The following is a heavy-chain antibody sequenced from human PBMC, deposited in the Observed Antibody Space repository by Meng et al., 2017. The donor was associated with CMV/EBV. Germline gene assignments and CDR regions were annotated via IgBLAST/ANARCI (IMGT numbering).Heavy chain of an antibody. Sequence: SLKISCAASGFTFDDYAMHWVRQAPGKGLERVSGISWNSGSIGYADSVKGRFTISRDNAKNSLYLQMNSLRAEDTALYYCAKAAARSWFDPWGQGTLVTVSS. CDR3: AKAAARSWFDP. D-gene: IGHD6-6*01. V-gene: IGHV3-9*01. CDR2: ISWNSGSI. J-gene: IGHJ5*02. CDR1: GFTFDDYA.